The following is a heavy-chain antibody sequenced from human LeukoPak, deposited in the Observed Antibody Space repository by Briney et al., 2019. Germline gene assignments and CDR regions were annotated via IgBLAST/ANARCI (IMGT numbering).Heavy chain of an antibody. J-gene: IGHJ4*02. D-gene: IGHD5-18*01. Sequence: GASVKVSCKASGGTFSSYAISWVRQAPGQGLEWMGGIIPIFGTANYAQKFQGRVTITTDESTSTAYMELSSLRSEDTAVYYCARGTDTAMVTPFDYWGQGTLVTVSS. V-gene: IGHV1-69*05. CDR2: IIPIFGTA. CDR3: ARGTDTAMVTPFDY. CDR1: GGTFSSYA.